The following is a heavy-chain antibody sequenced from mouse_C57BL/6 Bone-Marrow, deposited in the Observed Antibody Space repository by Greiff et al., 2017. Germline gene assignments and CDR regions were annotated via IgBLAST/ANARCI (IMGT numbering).Heavy chain of an antibody. CDR2: IYPGDGDT. V-gene: IGHV1-82*01. Sequence: LQESGPELVKPGASVKISCKASGYAFSSSWMNWVKQRPGKGLEWIGRIYPGDGDTNYNGKFKGKATLTADKSSSTAYMQLSSLTSENSAVYFCARQINYDYDDYAMDYWGQGTSVTVSS. J-gene: IGHJ4*01. CDR1: GYAFSSSW. CDR3: ARQINYDYDDYAMDY. D-gene: IGHD2-4*01.